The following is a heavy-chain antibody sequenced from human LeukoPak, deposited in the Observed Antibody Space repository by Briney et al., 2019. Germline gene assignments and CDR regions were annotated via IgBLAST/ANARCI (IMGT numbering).Heavy chain of an antibody. D-gene: IGHD2-2*01. Sequence: HPGRSLRLSCAASGFTFSSYGIHWARQAPGKGLEWVAVIWYNGNEKYYADSVKGRFTISRDNSNNTLYLQMNSLRVEDTAVYYCAKSCSSTSCYPDFWGQGTLVTVSS. CDR3: AKSCSSTSCYPDF. J-gene: IGHJ4*02. CDR1: GFTFSSYG. CDR2: IWYNGNEK. V-gene: IGHV3-33*08.